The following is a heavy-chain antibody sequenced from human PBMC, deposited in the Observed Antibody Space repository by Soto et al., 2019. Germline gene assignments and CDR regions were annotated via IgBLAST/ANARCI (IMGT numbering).Heavy chain of an antibody. V-gene: IGHV1-2*02. CDR2: INPNSRGT. J-gene: IGHJ4*02. D-gene: IGHD3-16*02. CDR3: ARDYGTGYYDYVCGSYRSPPFDY. CDR1: GYTFTGYY. Sequence: VASLKVSCKASGYTFTGYYMHCARQAPGEGLEWVGWINPNSRGTNYAQKFQGSITMTRATSISTAYMELSRQSSDDTAVNDCARDYGTGYYDYVCGSYRSPPFDYWGQGTLVTVSS.